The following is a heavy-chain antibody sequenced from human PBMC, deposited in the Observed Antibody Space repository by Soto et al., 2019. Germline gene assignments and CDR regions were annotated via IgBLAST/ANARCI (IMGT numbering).Heavy chain of an antibody. CDR2: IVVGSGNT. CDR3: AAERRPATYGSGSYYKPPHYYYGMDV. V-gene: IGHV1-58*01. Sequence: QMQLVQSGPEVKKPGTSVKVSCKASGFTFTSSAVQWVRQARGQRLEWIGWIVVGSGNTNNAQKFQERVTITRDMPTSTAYMELSSLRSEDTAVYYCAAERRPATYGSGSYYKPPHYYYGMDVWGQGTTVTVSS. CDR1: GFTFTSSA. D-gene: IGHD3-10*01. J-gene: IGHJ6*02.